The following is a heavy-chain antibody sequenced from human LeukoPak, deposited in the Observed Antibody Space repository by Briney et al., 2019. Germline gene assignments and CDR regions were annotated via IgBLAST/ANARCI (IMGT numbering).Heavy chain of an antibody. V-gene: IGHV3-7*01. CDR1: GFTFSSYA. CDR3: ARATYYYDSSGELLDY. CDR2: IKQDGSEK. J-gene: IGHJ4*02. Sequence: GGSLRLSCSASGFTFSSYAMSWVRQAPGKGLEWVANIKQDGSEKYCVDSVKGRFTISRDNAKNSLYLQMNSLRAEDTAVYYCARATYYYDSSGELLDYWGQGTLVTVSS. D-gene: IGHD3-22*01.